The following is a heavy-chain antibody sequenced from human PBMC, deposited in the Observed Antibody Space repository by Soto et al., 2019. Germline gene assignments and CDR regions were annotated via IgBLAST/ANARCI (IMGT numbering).Heavy chain of an antibody. CDR1: GYTFTNYY. Sequence: ASVKVSCKASGYTFTNYYMHWVRQAPGQGLEWMGMINPRGGRTNYPLKFPGRVTMTTDTSTSTVYMELSSLRSEDTAVYYCASDLADYYDDSNTPYNAFDIWGQGTMVTVSS. D-gene: IGHD3-22*01. J-gene: IGHJ3*02. V-gene: IGHV1-46*03. CDR2: INPRGGRT. CDR3: ASDLADYYDDSNTPYNAFDI.